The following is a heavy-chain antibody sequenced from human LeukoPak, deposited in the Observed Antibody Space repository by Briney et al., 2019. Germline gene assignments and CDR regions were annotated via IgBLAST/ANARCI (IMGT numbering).Heavy chain of an antibody. CDR3: ARFVVVVVNDAFDI. D-gene: IGHD2-15*01. V-gene: IGHV4-30-4*07. J-gene: IGHJ3*02. CDR1: GGSISSGGYS. CDR2: IYYSGST. Sequence: PSETLSLTCAVSGGSISSGGYSWSWIRQPPGKGLEWIGYIYYSGSTYYNPSLKSRVTISVDTSKNQFSLKLSSVTAADTAVYYCARFVVVVVNDAFDIWGQGTMVTVSS.